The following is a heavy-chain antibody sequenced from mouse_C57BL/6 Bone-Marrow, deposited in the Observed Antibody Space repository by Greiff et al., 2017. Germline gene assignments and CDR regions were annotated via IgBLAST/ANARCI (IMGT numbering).Heavy chain of an antibody. Sequence: VKLQESGAELARPGASVKLSCKASGYTFTSYGISWVKQRTGQGLEWIGEIYPRSGNTYYNEKFKGKATLTAYKSSSTAYMELRSLTSEVSAVYFCARPLRSYAMDYWGQGTSVTVSS. V-gene: IGHV1-81*01. D-gene: IGHD1-1*01. CDR1: GYTFTSYG. CDR3: ARPLRSYAMDY. CDR2: IYPRSGNT. J-gene: IGHJ4*01.